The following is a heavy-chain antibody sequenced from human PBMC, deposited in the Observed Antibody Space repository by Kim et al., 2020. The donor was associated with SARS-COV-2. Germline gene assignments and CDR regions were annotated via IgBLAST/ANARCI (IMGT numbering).Heavy chain of an antibody. Sequence: ASVKVSCKASGYTFTKYTVSWVRQAPGQGLEWMGWINTNTGNPTYAQGFTGLFVFSLDTSVTTAYLQISSLKAEDTAVYYCASLKSYYGISTGYGSYYYGIDVWGQGTAVTVSS. CDR3: ASLKSYYGISTGYGSYYYGIDV. CDR1: GYTFTKYT. D-gene: IGHD3-9*01. J-gene: IGHJ6*02. V-gene: IGHV7-4-1*02. CDR2: INTNTGNP.